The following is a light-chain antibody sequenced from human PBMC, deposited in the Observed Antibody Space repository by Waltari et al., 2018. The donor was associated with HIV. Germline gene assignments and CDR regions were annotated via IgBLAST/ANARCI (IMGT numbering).Light chain of an antibody. CDR1: SSDVGGYNS. V-gene: IGLV2-8*01. CDR2: EVS. CDR3: SSYVGSNSL. J-gene: IGLJ2*01. Sequence: QSALTQPPSASGSPGQSVTISCTGTSSDVGGYNSVSWYQQHPGKAPKLMFYEVSKRPSGVPDRFSGSNSGNTASLTVSGLQAEDEADYYCSSYVGSNSLFGGGTKLTVL.